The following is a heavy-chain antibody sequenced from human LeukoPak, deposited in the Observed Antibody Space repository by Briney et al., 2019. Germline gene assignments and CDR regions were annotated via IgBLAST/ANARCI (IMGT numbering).Heavy chain of an antibody. CDR3: ARDQYSYAHAAH. CDR1: GFTFSSYA. D-gene: IGHD5-18*01. CDR2: ISGSDGTT. J-gene: IGHJ4*02. Sequence: GGSLRLSCAASGFTFSSYAMSWVRQAPGKGVEWVSAISGSDGTTRYADSVKGRFTISRDNSKNTLHLQMNSLRAEDTAVYYCARDQYSYAHAAHWGQGTLVTVSS. V-gene: IGHV3-23*01.